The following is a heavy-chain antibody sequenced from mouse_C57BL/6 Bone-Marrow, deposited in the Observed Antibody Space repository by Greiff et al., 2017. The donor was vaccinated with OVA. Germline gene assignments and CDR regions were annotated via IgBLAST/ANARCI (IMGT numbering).Heavy chain of an antibody. V-gene: IGHV1-15*01. CDR2: IDPETGGT. CDR3: TRLRDYDVGY. CDR1: GYTFTDYE. J-gene: IGHJ2*01. D-gene: IGHD2-4*01. Sequence: QVQLQQSGAELVRPGASVTLSCKASGYTFTDYEMHWVQQTPVHGLEWIGAIDPETGGTAYNQKFKGKAILTADKSSSTAYMELRSLTSEDSAVYYCTRLRDYDVGYWGQGTTLTVSS.